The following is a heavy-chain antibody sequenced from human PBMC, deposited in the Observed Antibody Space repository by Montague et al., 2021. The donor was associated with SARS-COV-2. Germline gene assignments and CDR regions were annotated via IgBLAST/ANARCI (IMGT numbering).Heavy chain of an antibody. J-gene: IGHJ6*04. V-gene: IGHV4-4*07. CDR2: LFLGKKT. D-gene: IGHD3-10*01. CDR1: GGAELRRR. CDR3: ARDRPRSYYYGSWTYTWGGYGMDV. Sequence: SETLSLTCTVSGGAELRRRSEEHTSDLQSPMEFVCRLFLGKKTNYNPSLKSRVTMSVDTSKNQFSLKLSSVTAADTALYYCARDRPRSYYYGSWTYTWGGYGMDVWGKGTTFTVSS.